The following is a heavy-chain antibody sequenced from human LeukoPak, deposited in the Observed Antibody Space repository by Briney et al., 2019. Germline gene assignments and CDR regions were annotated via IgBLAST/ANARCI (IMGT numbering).Heavy chain of an antibody. D-gene: IGHD3-9*01. CDR1: GGSFSGYY. Sequence: PSETLSLTCAVYGGSFSGYYWSWIRQPPGKGLEWIGEINHSGSTNYNPSLKSRVTISVDTSKNQFSLKLSSVTAADTAVYYCARGVEQYYDILTGYYNEYYFDYWGQGTLVTVSS. J-gene: IGHJ4*02. CDR3: ARGVEQYYDILTGYYNEYYFDY. V-gene: IGHV4-34*01. CDR2: INHSGST.